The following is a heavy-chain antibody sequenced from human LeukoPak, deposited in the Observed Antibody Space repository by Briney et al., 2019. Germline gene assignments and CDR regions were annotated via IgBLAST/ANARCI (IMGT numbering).Heavy chain of an antibody. D-gene: IGHD3-9*01. V-gene: IGHV4-4*07. J-gene: IGHJ4*02. Sequence: SETLSLTCTVSGGSISSYYWSWIRQPAGKGLEWIGRIYTSGSTNYNPSLKSRVTMSVDTSKNQFSLKLSSVTAADTAVYYCVRAGYFDWLSVFDYWGQGTLVTVSS. CDR3: VRAGYFDWLSVFDY. CDR2: IYTSGST. CDR1: GGSISSYY.